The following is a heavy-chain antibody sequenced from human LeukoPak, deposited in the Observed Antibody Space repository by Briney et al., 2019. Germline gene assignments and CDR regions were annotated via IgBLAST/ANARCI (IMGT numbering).Heavy chain of an antibody. D-gene: IGHD5-18*01. CDR1: GFTFSSYA. CDR2: ISAGGGDS. J-gene: IGHJ4*02. Sequence: GGSLRLSCAASGFTFSSYAMSWVRQAPGKGLEWVSAISAGGGDSNSADSVKGRFTISRDNSKNTLYLQMNSLRAEDTAVYYCAKDHSETDYWGQGTLVTVSS. V-gene: IGHV3-23*01. CDR3: AKDHSETDY.